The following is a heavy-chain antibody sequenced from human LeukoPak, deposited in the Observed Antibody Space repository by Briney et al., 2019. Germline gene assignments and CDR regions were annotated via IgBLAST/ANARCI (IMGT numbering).Heavy chain of an antibody. CDR1: GDSITSGSYY. J-gene: IGHJ4*02. CDR3: ARDSVALVPANPDS. CDR2: IFISGGT. Sequence: SETLSLTCTVSGDSITSGSYYWSWIRQPAGKGLEWIGRIFISGGTNYNPSLRSRVTMSLDTSKNQFSLKLYSVTAADTAMYYCARDSVALVPANPDSWGQGTLVTVSS. V-gene: IGHV4-61*02. D-gene: IGHD2-2*01.